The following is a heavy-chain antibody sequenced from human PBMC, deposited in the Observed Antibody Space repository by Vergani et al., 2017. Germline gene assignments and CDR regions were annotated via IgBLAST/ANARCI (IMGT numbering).Heavy chain of an antibody. D-gene: IGHD5-24*01. CDR1: GGSLSSYY. V-gene: IGHV4-59*01. Sequence: QVQLQESGPGLVKPSETLSLTCTVSGGSLSSYYWSWIRQPPGKGLEWIGYIYYSGSTNYNPSLKSRVTISVDTSKNQFSLKLSSVTAADTAVYYCAGGADKDGYNKLAAFDIWGQGTMVTVSS. CDR2: IYYSGST. J-gene: IGHJ3*02. CDR3: AGGADKDGYNKLAAFDI.